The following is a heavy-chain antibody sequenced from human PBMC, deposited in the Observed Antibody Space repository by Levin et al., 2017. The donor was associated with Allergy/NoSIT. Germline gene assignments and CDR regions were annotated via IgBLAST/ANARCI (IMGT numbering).Heavy chain of an antibody. D-gene: IGHD5-24*01. V-gene: IGHV3-21*01. CDR3: ARDLKEVATPYFFDS. CDR1: GFTFRTYT. CDR2: ISSTSTYI. J-gene: IGHJ4*02. Sequence: GESLKISCAASGFTFRTYTMNWVRQAPGKGLEWVSSISSTSTYIYYSDSLRGRFTVSRDNAKNSLFLQMNSLTAEDTAVYFCARDLKEVATPYFFDSWGQGTLVTVSS.